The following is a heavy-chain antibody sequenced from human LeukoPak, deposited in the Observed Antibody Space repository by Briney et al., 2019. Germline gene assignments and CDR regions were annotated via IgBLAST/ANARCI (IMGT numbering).Heavy chain of an antibody. Sequence: GGSLRLSSAASGFTFSSYSMNWVRQAPGKGLEWVSSISSSSSYIYYADSVKGRFTISRDNAKNSLYLQMNSLRAEDTAVYYCARAFRSITMVRGEGSLGFDYWGQGTLVTVSS. D-gene: IGHD3-10*01. V-gene: IGHV3-21*01. CDR3: ARAFRSITMVRGEGSLGFDY. CDR2: ISSSSSYI. CDR1: GFTFSSYS. J-gene: IGHJ4*02.